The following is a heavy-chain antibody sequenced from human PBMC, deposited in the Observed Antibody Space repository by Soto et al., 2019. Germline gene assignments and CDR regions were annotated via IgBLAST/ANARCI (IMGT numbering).Heavy chain of an antibody. V-gene: IGHV1-18*01. D-gene: IGHD2-15*01. J-gene: IGHJ4*02. CDR1: GYTFTSYG. CDR2: ISAYNGNT. Sequence: ASVKVSCKASGYTFTSYGISWVRQAPGQGLEWMGWISAYNGNTNDAQKIQGRVTMTTDTSTSTAYMELRSLRSDDTAVYYCARTPERGYAPGYFDYWGQGTLVTVSS. CDR3: ARTPERGYAPGYFDY.